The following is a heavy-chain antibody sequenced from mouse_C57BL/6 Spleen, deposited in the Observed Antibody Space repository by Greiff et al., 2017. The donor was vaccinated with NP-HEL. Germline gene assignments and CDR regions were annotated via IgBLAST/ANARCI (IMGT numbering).Heavy chain of an antibody. Sequence: VQLKQSGPELVKPGDSVKISCKASGYSFTGYFMNWVMQSHGKSLEWIGRINPYNGDTFYNQKFKGKATLTVDKSSSTAHMELRSLTSEDSAVYYCARGGYDYDGGNAMDYWGQGTSVTVSS. V-gene: IGHV1-20*01. CDR2: INPYNGDT. D-gene: IGHD2-4*01. CDR1: GYSFTGYF. CDR3: ARGGYDYDGGNAMDY. J-gene: IGHJ4*01.